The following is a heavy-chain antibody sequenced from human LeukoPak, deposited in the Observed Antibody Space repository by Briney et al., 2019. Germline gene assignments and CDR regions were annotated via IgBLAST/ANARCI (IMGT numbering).Heavy chain of an antibody. CDR1: GFTFSSYW. Sequence: GGSLRLSCAASGFTFSSYWMHWVRQAPGKGLVWVSRIDSDGNSTAYADSVKGRFTISRDNAKNTLYLQMNSLRAEDTAVYYCASEGTTGTTWGPDYWGQGTLVTVSS. V-gene: IGHV3-74*01. CDR2: IDSDGNST. D-gene: IGHD1-1*01. J-gene: IGHJ4*02. CDR3: ASEGTTGTTWGPDY.